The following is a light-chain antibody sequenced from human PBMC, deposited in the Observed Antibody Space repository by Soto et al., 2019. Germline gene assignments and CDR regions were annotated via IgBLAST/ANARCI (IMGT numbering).Light chain of an antibody. CDR3: TSYAGGNNV. Sequence: QSVLTQRPSASGSPGQSVTISCTGTSSDVGGYNYVSWYQQYPGKVPKLMVYEVNKRPSGVPDRFSGSKSGNTASLTVSGLQADDEADYYCTSYAGGNNVFGTGTKVTVL. CDR1: SSDVGGYNY. J-gene: IGLJ1*01. V-gene: IGLV2-8*01. CDR2: EVN.